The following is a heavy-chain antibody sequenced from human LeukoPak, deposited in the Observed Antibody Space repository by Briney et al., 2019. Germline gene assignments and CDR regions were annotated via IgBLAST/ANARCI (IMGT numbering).Heavy chain of an antibody. Sequence: GGSLRLSCAASGFIFSDYYMSWIRQAPGKGLEWVSYISSSGITIYYADSVKGRFTISRDNAKNSLYLQMNSLRAEDTAAYYCARGKTGSYYSRSYYMDVWGKGTTVTISS. J-gene: IGHJ6*03. CDR2: ISSSGITI. V-gene: IGHV3-11*01. D-gene: IGHD3-10*01. CDR1: GFIFSDYY. CDR3: ARGKTGSYYSRSYYMDV.